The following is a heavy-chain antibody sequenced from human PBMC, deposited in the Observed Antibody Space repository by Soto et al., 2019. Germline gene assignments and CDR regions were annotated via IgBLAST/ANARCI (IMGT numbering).Heavy chain of an antibody. V-gene: IGHV1-18*01. J-gene: IGHJ3*01. D-gene: IGHD2-21*01. Sequence: ASVKVSCKASGYSFTRYGIGWARQAPGQGLEWMGWINAYNGNTNYAQNLQGRLTLTTDTSTTTAYMELRSLRSNDTAIYYCAIVGVCVCPTLQDVLGLGTAVTVSS. CDR3: AIVGVCVCPTLQDV. CDR2: INAYNGNT. CDR1: GYSFTRYG.